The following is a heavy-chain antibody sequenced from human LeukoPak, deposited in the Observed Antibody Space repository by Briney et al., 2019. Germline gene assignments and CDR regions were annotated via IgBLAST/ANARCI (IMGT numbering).Heavy chain of an antibody. CDR1: GFTFSSYA. CDR3: ARGLFLSGYLDAFDI. D-gene: IGHD3-22*01. Sequence: GGSLRLSCAASGFTFSSYAMHWVRQAPGKGLEWVAAISSDGSNKYYADSVKGRCTISRDNSKNTLYLQMNSLRVEDTAVYYCARGLFLSGYLDAFDIWGQGTVVTVSS. V-gene: IGHV3-30*14. J-gene: IGHJ3*02. CDR2: ISSDGSNK.